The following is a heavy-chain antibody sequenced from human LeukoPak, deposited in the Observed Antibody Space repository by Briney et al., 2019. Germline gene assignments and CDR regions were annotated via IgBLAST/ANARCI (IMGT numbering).Heavy chain of an antibody. CDR2: IIPIFGTA. D-gene: IGHD3-22*01. J-gene: IGHJ5*02. Sequence: ASVKVSCKASGGTFSSYAISWVRQAPGQGLEWMGGIIPIFGTANYAQKFQGRVTITADKSTSTAYMELSSLRSEDTAVYYCARVTDYYDSSGYYSWFDPWGQGTLVTVSS. V-gene: IGHV1-69*06. CDR1: GGTFSSYA. CDR3: ARVTDYYDSSGYYSWFDP.